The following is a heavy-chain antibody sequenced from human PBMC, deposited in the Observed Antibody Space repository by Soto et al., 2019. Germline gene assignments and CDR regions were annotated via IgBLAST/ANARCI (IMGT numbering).Heavy chain of an antibody. J-gene: IGHJ5*02. D-gene: IGHD6-19*01. CDR1: GYNFIDYD. CDR2: MTPNSGNT. CDR3: ARNPYGSGLFDP. V-gene: IGHV1-8*01. Sequence: QVHLVQSGAEVKKPGASVKVSCKASGYNFIDYDINWVRQSTGQGLEWMGWMTPNSGNTGYAQKIQGRVTLTRDTSIGAAYMELSSLKSEDTAVYYCARNPYGSGLFDPWGQGTLVTVSS.